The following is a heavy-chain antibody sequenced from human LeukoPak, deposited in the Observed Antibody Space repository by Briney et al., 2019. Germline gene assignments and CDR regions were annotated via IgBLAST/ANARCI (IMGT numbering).Heavy chain of an antibody. D-gene: IGHD5-12*01. CDR1: VGSISRSTYY. J-gene: IGHJ4*02. Sequence: PETLSLTCTVSVGSISRSTYYWGCIRQSPGKGLEWIGTIYYGGSTYYNPSLKNRVTISVDTSKNQFSLKVSSLTAADTAVYYCATLYGGYGYFDYWGQGTLVTVSS. V-gene: IGHV4-39*01. CDR2: IYYGGST. CDR3: ATLYGGYGYFDY.